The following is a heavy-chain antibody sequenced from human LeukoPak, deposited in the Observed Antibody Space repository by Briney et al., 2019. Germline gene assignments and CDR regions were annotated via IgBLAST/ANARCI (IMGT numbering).Heavy chain of an antibody. D-gene: IGHD6-6*01. V-gene: IGHV3-7*01. CDR2: IKQDGSEK. J-gene: IGHJ4*02. CDR1: GFTFSSYW. Sequence: GGSLRLSCAASGFTFSSYWMSWVRQAPGKGLEWVANIKQDGSEKYYVDSVKGRFTISRDNAKNSLYLQMNSLRAEDTAVYYCARESKYSSSYYFDYWGQGTLVTVSS. CDR3: ARESKYSSSYYFDY.